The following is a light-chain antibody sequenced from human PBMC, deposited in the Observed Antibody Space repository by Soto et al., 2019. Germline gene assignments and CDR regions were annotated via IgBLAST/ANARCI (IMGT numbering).Light chain of an antibody. V-gene: IGKV3-11*01. CDR1: QSLSSY. Sequence: IVLTQSPATQSLSPGERATLSCRASQSLSSYLAWYQQKPVQAPTLLIYDASNRATGIPARSSGSAAGTDFNLSISSLEAEDFEVYYCQQRSSFFTLGHGKNVDLK. CDR3: QQRSSFFT. CDR2: DAS. J-gene: IGKJ3*01.